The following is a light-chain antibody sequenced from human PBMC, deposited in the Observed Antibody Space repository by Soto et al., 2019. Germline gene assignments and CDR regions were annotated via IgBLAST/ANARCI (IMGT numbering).Light chain of an antibody. V-gene: IGKV2-30*01. CDR3: MQGTSWPYT. CDR1: QSPVTSDGNTY. Sequence: VVMSQSPLSLPVTLGQPASISCRSSQSPVTSDGNTYVNWFHQRPGRSPRRLIYKISHRDSGVPDRFSGRGSGTEFILVIRRVEAEDVGVYYCMQGTSWPYTFGHGTKLAI. CDR2: KIS. J-gene: IGKJ2*01.